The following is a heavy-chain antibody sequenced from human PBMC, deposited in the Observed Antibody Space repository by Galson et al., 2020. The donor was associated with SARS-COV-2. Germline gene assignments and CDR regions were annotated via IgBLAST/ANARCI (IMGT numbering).Heavy chain of an antibody. D-gene: IGHD6-13*01. CDR2: IYYSGNT. J-gene: IGHJ3*02. CDR3: ARNQYTGSWGYALEI. V-gene: IGHV4-39*07. Sequence: SETLSLTCSVFGGSISSTSNYWGWIRQPPGKGLEWIGSIYYSGNTYYNPSLKSRVTISVDTSNNQFSLKLTSVTAADAAMYYCARNQYTGSWGYALEIWGRGTLVSVSS. CDR1: GGSISSTSNY.